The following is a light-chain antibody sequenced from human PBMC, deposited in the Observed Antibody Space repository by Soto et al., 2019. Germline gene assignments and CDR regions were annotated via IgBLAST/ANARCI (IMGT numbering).Light chain of an antibody. CDR1: QGISSA. J-gene: IGKJ4*01. V-gene: IGKV1-13*02. CDR3: QQFNTYPALT. Sequence: AIQLTQSPSSLSASVGDRVTITCRASQGISSALAWYQQKPGKSPNLLIYDVSSLESGVPSRFSGSGSGTDFTHTISSLQPEDFATYYCQQFNTYPALTFGGGTKVEIK. CDR2: DVS.